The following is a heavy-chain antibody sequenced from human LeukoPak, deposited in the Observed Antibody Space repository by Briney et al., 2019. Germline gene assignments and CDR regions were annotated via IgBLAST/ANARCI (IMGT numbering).Heavy chain of an antibody. CDR3: ARAGGTYYGIAFDI. CDR2: IKQDGSEK. CDR1: GFTFSSSW. Sequence: GGSLRPSCAASGFTFSSSWMSWVRQAPGKGLEWVANIKQDGSEKYYVASVKGRFTISRDNAKNSLYLQMNSLRAEDTAVYYCARAGGTYYGIAFDIWGQGTMVTVSS. J-gene: IGHJ3*02. D-gene: IGHD1-26*01. V-gene: IGHV3-7*01.